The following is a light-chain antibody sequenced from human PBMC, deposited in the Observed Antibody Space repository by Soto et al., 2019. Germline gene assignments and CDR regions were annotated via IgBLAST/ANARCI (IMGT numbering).Light chain of an antibody. J-gene: IGKJ4*01. CDR1: QSVSSY. V-gene: IGKV3-11*01. Sequence: EIVLTQSPATLSLSPGERATLSCRASQSVSSYLAWYQQKPGQAPRLLIYDASNRATGIPARFSGSGSGTDFTLTISSLEPEDSAVYYCQQRYDWPPLTCGGGTKVEIK. CDR3: QQRYDWPPLT. CDR2: DAS.